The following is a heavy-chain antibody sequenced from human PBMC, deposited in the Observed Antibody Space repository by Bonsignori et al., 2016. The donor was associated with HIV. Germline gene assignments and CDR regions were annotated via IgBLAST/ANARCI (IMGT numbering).Heavy chain of an antibody. V-gene: IGHV1-18*01. CDR1: GYTFTNYG. Sequence: ASVKVSCKASGYTFTNYGISWVRQAPGQGLEWMGWISAYNGNTNYAQKLQGRVTMTTDTSTSTAYMELRSLRSDDTAVYYCARDRRYYASGNWFDPWGQGTLVTVSS. D-gene: IGHD3-10*01. CDR2: ISAYNGNT. J-gene: IGHJ5*02. CDR3: ARDRRYYASGNWFDP.